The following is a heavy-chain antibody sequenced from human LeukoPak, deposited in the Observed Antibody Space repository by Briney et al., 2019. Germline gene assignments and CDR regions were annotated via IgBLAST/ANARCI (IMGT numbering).Heavy chain of an antibody. Sequence: SETLSLTCTVSNDSISPLYWGWIRQPPGKGLEFIGYIFYSGTTNFNPSLKSRVTLSVDTSKNQFSLRLNSVTAADTAVYYCARGGSAAKYYFDSWGQGTRVTVSS. D-gene: IGHD6-13*01. V-gene: IGHV4-59*11. J-gene: IGHJ4*02. CDR2: IFYSGTT. CDR1: NDSISPLY. CDR3: ARGGSAAKYYFDS.